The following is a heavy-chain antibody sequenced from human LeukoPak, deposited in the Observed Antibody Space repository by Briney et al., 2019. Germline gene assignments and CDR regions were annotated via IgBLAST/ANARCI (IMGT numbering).Heavy chain of an antibody. D-gene: IGHD3-10*01. Sequence: ASVKVFCKASGYTFTSYYMHWVRQAPGQGLEWMGIINPSGGSTSYAQKFQGRVTMTRDMSTSTVYMELSSLRSEDTAVYYCATFINGGFDLWGPGTRVTVSS. J-gene: IGHJ4*02. CDR1: GYTFTSYY. CDR3: ATFINGGFDL. CDR2: INPSGGST. V-gene: IGHV1-46*01.